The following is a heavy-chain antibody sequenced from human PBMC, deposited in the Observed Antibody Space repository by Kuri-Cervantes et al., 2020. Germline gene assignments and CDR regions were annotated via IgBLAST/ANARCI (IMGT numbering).Heavy chain of an antibody. J-gene: IGHJ4*02. CDR1: GGSFSGYY. V-gene: IGHV4-34*01. D-gene: IGHD3-22*01. CDR3: ARGRYDSSGYYLGY. Sequence: SETLSLTCAVYGGSFSGYYWSWIRQPPEKGLEWIGEINHSGSTNYNSSLKSRVSISVDRSKNQFSLKLSSVTAADTAVYYCARGRYDSSGYYLGYWGQGTLVTVSS. CDR2: INHSGST.